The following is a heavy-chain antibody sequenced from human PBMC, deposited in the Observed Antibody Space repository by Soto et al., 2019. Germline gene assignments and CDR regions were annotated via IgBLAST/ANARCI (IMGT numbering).Heavy chain of an antibody. D-gene: IGHD4-17*01. V-gene: IGHV3-33*01. CDR3: ARDGSPPVTGGFDY. Sequence: QVQLVESGGGVVQPGRSLRLSCAASGFTFSSYGMHWVRQAPGKGLEWVAVIWYDGSNKYYADSVKGRFTISRDNSKNTLYLQMNSLRAEDTAVYYCARDGSPPVTGGFDYWGQGTLVTVSS. CDR1: GFTFSSYG. CDR2: IWYDGSNK. J-gene: IGHJ4*02.